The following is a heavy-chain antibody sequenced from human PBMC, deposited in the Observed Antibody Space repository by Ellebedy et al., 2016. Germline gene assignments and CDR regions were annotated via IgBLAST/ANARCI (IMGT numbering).Heavy chain of an antibody. CDR3: ATERVTGYFGY. Sequence: ASVKVSCKASGGTFSSYAISWVRQAPGQGLEWMGRIIPILGIANYAQKFQGRLTITADKSTNTAYMELSILRSEDTAVYYCATERVTGYFGYWGQGTLVTVSS. J-gene: IGHJ4*02. CDR2: IIPILGIA. V-gene: IGHV1-69*04. CDR1: GGTFSSYA. D-gene: IGHD1-14*01.